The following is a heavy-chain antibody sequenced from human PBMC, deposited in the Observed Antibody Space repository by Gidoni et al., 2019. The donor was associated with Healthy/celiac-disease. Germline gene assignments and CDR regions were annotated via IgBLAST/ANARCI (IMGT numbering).Heavy chain of an antibody. CDR2: IYYRGST. CDR3: ARGTVTTNPYNWFDP. CDR1: GGSISSSSYY. Sequence: QLQLQESGPGLVKPSETLSLTCTVSGGSISSSSYYWGWIRQPPGKGLEWIGSIYYRGSTYYNPSLKSRVTISVDTSKNQFSLKLSSVTAADTAVYYCARGTVTTNPYNWFDPWGQGTLVTVSS. V-gene: IGHV4-39*01. D-gene: IGHD4-17*01. J-gene: IGHJ5*02.